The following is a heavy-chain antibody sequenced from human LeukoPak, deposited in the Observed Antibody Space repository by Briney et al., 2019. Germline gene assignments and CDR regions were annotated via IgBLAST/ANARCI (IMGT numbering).Heavy chain of an antibody. V-gene: IGHV3-21*01. Sequence: PGGSLRLSCAASGFTLSSYSMSWVRQAPGKGLEWVSSISSSSSYIYYADSVKGRFTISRDNAKNSVFLQMNSLRAEDTAVYYCARGGSYLSAFDIWGQGTMVTVSS. CDR1: GFTLSSYS. CDR3: ARGGSYLSAFDI. CDR2: ISSSSSYI. J-gene: IGHJ3*02. D-gene: IGHD1-26*01.